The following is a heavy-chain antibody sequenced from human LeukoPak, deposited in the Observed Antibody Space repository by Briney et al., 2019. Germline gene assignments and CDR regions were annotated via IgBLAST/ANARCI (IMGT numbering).Heavy chain of an antibody. CDR1: GFTSSTSV. CDR2: IVGSTGST. Sequence: PGGSLRLSCAASGFTSSTSVMSWVRQAPGKGLEWVSLIVGSTGSTYYADSVKGRFTISRDNSKNTLYLQMNSLRAEDTAVYYCASADGWAFDYWGQGTLVTVSS. J-gene: IGHJ4*02. D-gene: IGHD5-24*01. CDR3: ASADGWAFDY. V-gene: IGHV3-23*01.